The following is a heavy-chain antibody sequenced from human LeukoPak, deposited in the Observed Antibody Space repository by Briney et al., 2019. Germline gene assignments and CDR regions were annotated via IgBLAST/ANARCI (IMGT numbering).Heavy chain of an antibody. J-gene: IGHJ4*02. CDR2: ISSSSSTI. D-gene: IGHD3-22*01. V-gene: IGHV3-48*01. CDR3: ARGGHGYYDSSGYYGY. CDR1: GFTFSSYS. Sequence: GGSLRLSCAASGFTFSSYSMNWVRQAPGKGLEWVSYISSSSSTIYYADSVKGRFTISRDNAKNSLYLQMNSLRAEDTAVYYCARGGHGYYDSSGYYGYWGQGTLVTVSS.